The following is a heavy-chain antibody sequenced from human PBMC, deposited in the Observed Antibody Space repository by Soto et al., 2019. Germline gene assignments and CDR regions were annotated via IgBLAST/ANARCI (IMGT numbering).Heavy chain of an antibody. CDR1: GFTFSSYG. V-gene: IGHV3-33*01. J-gene: IGHJ1*01. D-gene: IGHD3-10*01. Sequence: GGSLRLSCAASGFTFSSYGMHWVRQAPGKGLEWVAVIWYDGSNKYYADSVKGRFTISRDNSKNTLYLQMNSLRAEDTAVYYCARDQAAGYYGSGSPFRWGQGTLVTVSS. CDR2: IWYDGSNK. CDR3: ARDQAAGYYGSGSPFR.